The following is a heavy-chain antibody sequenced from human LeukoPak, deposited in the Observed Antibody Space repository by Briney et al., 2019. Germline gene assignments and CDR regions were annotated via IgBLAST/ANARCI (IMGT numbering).Heavy chain of an antibody. D-gene: IGHD3-22*01. Sequence: GASVKVSCRASGYTFTGHYMHWVRQAPGQGLEWVGWINPNSGGTNYAQKFQGRVTMTRDTSISTAYMELSRLRSDDTAVYYCARGAHYHDSSEGYDYWGQGTLVTVSS. J-gene: IGHJ4*02. CDR3: ARGAHYHDSSEGYDY. V-gene: IGHV1-2*02. CDR1: GYTFTGHY. CDR2: INPNSGGT.